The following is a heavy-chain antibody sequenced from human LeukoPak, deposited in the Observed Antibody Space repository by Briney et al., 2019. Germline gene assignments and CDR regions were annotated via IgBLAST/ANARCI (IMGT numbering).Heavy chain of an antibody. CDR1: GRTFSSYA. J-gene: IGHJ4*02. V-gene: IGHV1-69*13. CDR2: IIPIFGTA. CDR3: ARGTKFDWAFDY. Sequence: ASVKVSCKASGRTFSSYAISWVRQAPGQGLEWMGGIIPIFGTANYAQKFQGRVTITADESTSTAYMELSSLRSEDTAVYYCARGTKFDWAFDYWGQGTLVTVSS. D-gene: IGHD3-9*01.